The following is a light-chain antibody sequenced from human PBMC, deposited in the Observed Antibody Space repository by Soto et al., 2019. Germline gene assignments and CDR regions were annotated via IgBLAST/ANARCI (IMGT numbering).Light chain of an antibody. CDR2: EVS. J-gene: IGLJ1*01. V-gene: IGLV2-14*01. Sequence: QSALTQPASVSGSPGQSITISCTGTSSDVGGYNYVSWYQHHPGKAPKLMIYEVSNRPSWVSNRFSGSKSGNTASLTVSGLQAEDEADYYCSSYTTSSTRIFGTGTKVTVL. CDR3: SSYTTSSTRI. CDR1: SSDVGGYNY.